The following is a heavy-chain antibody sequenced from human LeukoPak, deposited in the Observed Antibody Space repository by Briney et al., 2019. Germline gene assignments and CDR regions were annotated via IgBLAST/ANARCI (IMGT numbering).Heavy chain of an antibody. J-gene: IGHJ6*03. Sequence: GGSLRLSCVASGFGLSGSGMTWVRQAPGKGLEWVANIKEDGSEKYYVDSVKGRFTISRDNAKNSLYLQMNSLRAEDTAVYYCARASTQPGYYESDYYYMDVWGKGTTVTVSS. V-gene: IGHV3-7*01. D-gene: IGHD3-22*01. CDR1: GFGLSGSG. CDR3: ARASTQPGYYESDYYYMDV. CDR2: IKEDGSEK.